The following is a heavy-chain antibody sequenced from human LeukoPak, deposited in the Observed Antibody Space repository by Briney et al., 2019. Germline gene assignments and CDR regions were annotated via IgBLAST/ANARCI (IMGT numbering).Heavy chain of an antibody. CDR3: ARDSTFCSSSICYMTD. CDR2: INPNSGGT. J-gene: IGHJ1*01. CDR1: GYTFTGYY. D-gene: IGHD2-2*02. Sequence: ASVKVSCKASGYTFTGYYMHWVRQAPGQRLEWMGWINPNSGGTNYGQKFQGRVTMTRDTSISTAYMELRRLRSDDTAIYYCARDSTFCSSSICYMTDWGQGTMVTVSS. V-gene: IGHV1-2*02.